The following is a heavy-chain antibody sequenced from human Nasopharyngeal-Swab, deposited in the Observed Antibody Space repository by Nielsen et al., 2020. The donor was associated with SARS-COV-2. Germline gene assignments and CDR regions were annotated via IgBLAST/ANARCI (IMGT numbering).Heavy chain of an antibody. CDR2: INGGSNYI. CDR3: ARDPIYSSMRNVFDY. J-gene: IGHJ4*02. D-gene: IGHD3-10*01. CDR1: GFTFSSYE. V-gene: IGHV3-21*01. Sequence: GESLKISCAASGFTFSSYEMNWVRQAPGKGPEWVSSINGGSNYIYYADSLKGRFTISRDNAKNSLYLQMNSLRAEDTAVYYCARDPIYSSMRNVFDYWGQGTLVTVSS.